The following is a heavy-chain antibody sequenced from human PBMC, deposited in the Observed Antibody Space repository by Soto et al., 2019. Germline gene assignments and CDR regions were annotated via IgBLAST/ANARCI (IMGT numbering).Heavy chain of an antibody. Sequence: QVQLLESGGGVVQPGRSLRLSCAASGFTFSRYAMHWVRQPPGKGLEWVAVISYDGTNEYYADSVKGRFTISRDNSKNTLFLQMNSLRAEDTAVYYCAREHGSIPSYSNLDYWGQGTLVTVSS. CDR2: ISYDGTNE. V-gene: IGHV3-30-3*01. J-gene: IGHJ4*02. CDR1: GFTFSRYA. CDR3: AREHGSIPSYSNLDY. D-gene: IGHD4-4*01.